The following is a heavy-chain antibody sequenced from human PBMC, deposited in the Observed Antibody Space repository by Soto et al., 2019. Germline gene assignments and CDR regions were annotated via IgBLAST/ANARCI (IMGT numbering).Heavy chain of an antibody. CDR2: ISAYNGNT. Sequence: ASVKVFCKASGYTFTSYGISWVRQAPGQGLEWMGWISAYNGNTNYAQKLQGRVTMTTDTSTSTAYMELRSLRSDDTAVYYCARDAPRVAPAAVSFAFDIWGQGTMVTVSS. CDR1: GYTFTSYG. D-gene: IGHD2-2*01. J-gene: IGHJ3*02. CDR3: ARDAPRVAPAAVSFAFDI. V-gene: IGHV1-18*01.